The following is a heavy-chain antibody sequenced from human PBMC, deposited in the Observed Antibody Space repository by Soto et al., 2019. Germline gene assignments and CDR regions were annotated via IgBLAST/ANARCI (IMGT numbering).Heavy chain of an antibody. Sequence: QVQLQESGPGLVKPSETLSLTCIVSGGSVSGYYWNWIRQPAGKGLEWIGRIYSSGSSNHNPSLKSRVTMSDDTSKNQYSLKLRFLTAADTAVYYCARAKGGSSLAFDIWGQGTMVIVSS. V-gene: IGHV4-4*07. CDR1: GGSVSGYY. D-gene: IGHD1-26*01. CDR2: IYSSGSS. CDR3: ARAKGGSSLAFDI. J-gene: IGHJ3*02.